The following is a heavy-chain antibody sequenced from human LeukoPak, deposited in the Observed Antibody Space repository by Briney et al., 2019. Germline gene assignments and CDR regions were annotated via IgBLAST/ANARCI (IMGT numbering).Heavy chain of an antibody. CDR1: GFTFDVYA. V-gene: IGHV3-9*01. CDR3: AARYSLMK. CDR2: SSWNSGSR. Sequence: HTGGSVRLLCAASGFTFDVYATHWVRQAPGEGLGWVSGSSWNSGSRGYADSVNGQFTIYRDNDKNSLYLQMNSLRADDTALYYCAARYSLMKWGQGTLVTVSS. J-gene: IGHJ4*02. D-gene: IGHD3-9*01.